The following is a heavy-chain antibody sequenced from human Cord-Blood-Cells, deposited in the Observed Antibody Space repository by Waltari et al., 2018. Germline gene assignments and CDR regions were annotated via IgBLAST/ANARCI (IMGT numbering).Heavy chain of an antibody. D-gene: IGHD6-13*01. Sequence: QVQLQESGPGLVKPSQTLSLTCTVSGGSISSGDYYWSWIRQPPGKGLEWIGYIYYSGSTYYNPSLKSRVTISVDTSKNQFSLKLGSVTAADTAVYYCARGRIAAAGTSRDDYYYYYGMDVWGQGTTVTVSS. CDR3: ARGRIAAAGTSRDDYYYYYGMDV. J-gene: IGHJ6*02. V-gene: IGHV4-30-4*08. CDR2: IYYSGST. CDR1: GGSISSGDYY.